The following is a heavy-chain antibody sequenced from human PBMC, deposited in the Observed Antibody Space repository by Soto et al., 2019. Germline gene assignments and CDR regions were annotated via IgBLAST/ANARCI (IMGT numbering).Heavy chain of an antibody. J-gene: IGHJ2*01. Sequence: QVQLVESGGGVVQPGRSLRLSCAASGFTFSSYAMHWVRQAPGKGLEWVAVIWSDGSNKYYADSVKGRFTICGQNSKNTLKLQMNSLRAAGTAVYCCARHALGRLLVLRYFDLWRRGTLVTVSS. D-gene: IGHD3-16*01. V-gene: IGHV3-33*01. CDR2: IWSDGSNK. CDR1: GFTFSSYA. CDR3: ARHALGRLLVLRYFDL.